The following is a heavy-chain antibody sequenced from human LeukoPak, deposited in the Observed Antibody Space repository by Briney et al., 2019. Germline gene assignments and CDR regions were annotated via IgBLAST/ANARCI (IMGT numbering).Heavy chain of an antibody. CDR3: ARGCSSTSCSVDAFDI. D-gene: IGHD2-2*01. V-gene: IGHV4-4*07. CDR2: IYTSGST. CDR1: GGSISSYY. J-gene: IGHJ3*02. Sequence: PSETLSLTCTVSGGSISSYYWSWIRQPAGKGLEWIGRIYTSGSTNCNPSLKSRVTMSVDTSKNQFSLKLSSVTAADTAVYYCARGCSSTSCSVDAFDIWGQGTMVTVSS.